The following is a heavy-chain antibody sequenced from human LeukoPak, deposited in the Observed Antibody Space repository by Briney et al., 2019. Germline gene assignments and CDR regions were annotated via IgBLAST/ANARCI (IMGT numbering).Heavy chain of an antibody. V-gene: IGHV1-3*01. CDR2: INAGNGNI. CDR1: GYTFINYQ. Sequence: ASVKVSCRTSGYTFINYQIHWVRQAPGQGLEWMGWINAGNGNIKYSQKLQGRVTITGDTSASTAYMELSSLRSEDTAVYYCARGYCSSTSCYMDVWGQGTTVT. CDR3: ARGYCSSTSCYMDV. D-gene: IGHD2-2*01. J-gene: IGHJ6*02.